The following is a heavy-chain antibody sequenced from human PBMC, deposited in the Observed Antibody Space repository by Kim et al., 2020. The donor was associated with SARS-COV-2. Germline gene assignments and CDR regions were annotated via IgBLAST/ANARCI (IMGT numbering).Heavy chain of an antibody. Sequence: GGSLRLSCAASGFTFSSYWMHWVRQAPGKGLVWVSRINSDGSSTSYADSVKGRFTISRDNAKNTLYLQMNSLRAEDTAVYYCARDPGDPLRYFDWLFHQYDWYFDLWGRGTLVTVSS. CDR2: INSDGSST. CDR1: GFTFSSYW. CDR3: ARDPGDPLRYFDWLFHQYDWYFDL. J-gene: IGHJ2*01. D-gene: IGHD3-9*01. V-gene: IGHV3-74*01.